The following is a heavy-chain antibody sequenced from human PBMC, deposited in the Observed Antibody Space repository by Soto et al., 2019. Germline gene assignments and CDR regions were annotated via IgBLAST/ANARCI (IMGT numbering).Heavy chain of an antibody. Sequence: ETLSLTCAVYGGSFSGYYWSWIRQPPGKGLEWIGEINHSGSTNYNPSLKSRVTISVDTSKNQFSLKLSSVTAADTAVYYCARRHHYDILTGYYMTFDYWGQGTLVTVSS. D-gene: IGHD3-9*01. CDR2: INHSGST. J-gene: IGHJ4*02. V-gene: IGHV4-34*01. CDR1: GGSFSGYY. CDR3: ARRHHYDILTGYYMTFDY.